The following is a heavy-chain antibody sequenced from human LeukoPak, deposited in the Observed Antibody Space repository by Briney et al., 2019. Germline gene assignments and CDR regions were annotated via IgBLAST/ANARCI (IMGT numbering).Heavy chain of an antibody. CDR1: GFTFSSYE. J-gene: IGHJ4*02. CDR3: ARRYCSSTSCLLDY. V-gene: IGHV3-48*03. CDR2: ISSTSGSTM. Sequence: GGSLRLSCAASGFTFSSYEMNWVRQAPGKGLEWVSYISSTSGSTMYYADSVKGRFTISRDNAKNSLYLQMNSLRAEDTAVYYCARRYCSSTSCLLDYWGQGTLVTVSS. D-gene: IGHD2-2*01.